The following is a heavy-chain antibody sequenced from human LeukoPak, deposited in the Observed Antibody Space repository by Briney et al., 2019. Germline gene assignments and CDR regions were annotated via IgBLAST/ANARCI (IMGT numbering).Heavy chain of an antibody. J-gene: IGHJ5*02. CDR1: GFTFSAYA. CDR2: ISGSGGIT. Sequence: GGSLRLSCAASGFTFSAYAISWVRQAPGKGLEWVSAISGSGGITYYADSVKGRFTISRGNSRNTLYLQMNSLRAEDTAVYYCAKHDPRRVVITNWFDPWGQGTLVTVSS. V-gene: IGHV3-23*01. D-gene: IGHD3-22*01. CDR3: AKHDPRRVVITNWFDP.